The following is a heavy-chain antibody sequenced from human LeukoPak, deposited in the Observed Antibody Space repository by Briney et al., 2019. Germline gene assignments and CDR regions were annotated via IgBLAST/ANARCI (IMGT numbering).Heavy chain of an antibody. D-gene: IGHD2-2*01. V-gene: IGHV4-59*01. Sequence: SETLSLTCTVSGDSISSYYWSWIRQPPGKGLEWIGYIYYSGSTNCNPSLKSRVTISVDTSKNQFSLKLNSVSAADTAVYYCARLTVPLRFDPWGQGTLVTVSS. CDR3: ARLTVPLRFDP. CDR2: IYYSGST. J-gene: IGHJ5*02. CDR1: GDSISSYY.